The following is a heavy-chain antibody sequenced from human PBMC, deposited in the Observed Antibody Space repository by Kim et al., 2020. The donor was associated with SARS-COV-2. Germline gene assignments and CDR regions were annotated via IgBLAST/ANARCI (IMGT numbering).Heavy chain of an antibody. Sequence: VKGRFTISRDNAKNSLYLQMNSLRAEDTAVYYCARGGCSSTSCHDWYFDLWGRGTLVTVSS. D-gene: IGHD2-2*01. V-gene: IGHV3-21*01. CDR3: ARGGCSSTSCHDWYFDL. J-gene: IGHJ2*01.